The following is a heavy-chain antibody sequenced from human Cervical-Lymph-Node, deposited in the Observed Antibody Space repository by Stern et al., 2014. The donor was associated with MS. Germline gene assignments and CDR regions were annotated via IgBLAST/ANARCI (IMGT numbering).Heavy chain of an antibody. V-gene: IGHV4-61*02. CDR3: ARALARWLENDYYSYYGMDV. Sequence: QLQLQESGPGLVKPSQTLSLTCSVSGGSMRSGTYFWSWMRQPAGKELEWIGHIYTTGNTNYNPSLKSRVSISLDKTRPLFSLKLPSLTAADTAVYYCARALARWLENDYYSYYGMDVWGPGTTVTVSS. J-gene: IGHJ6*02. CDR2: IYTTGNT. CDR1: GGSMRSGTYF. D-gene: IGHD5-24*01.